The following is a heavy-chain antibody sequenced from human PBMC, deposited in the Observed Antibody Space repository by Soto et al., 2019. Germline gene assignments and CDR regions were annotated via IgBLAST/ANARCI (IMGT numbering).Heavy chain of an antibody. CDR3: ARAAYDYVWGSYRSFDP. D-gene: IGHD3-16*02. CDR2: IYHSGST. Sequence: LSLTCAVSGGSISSSNWWSWVRQPPGKGLEWIGEIYHSGSTNYNPSLKSRVTISVDKSKNQFSLKLSSVTAADTAVYYCARAAYDYVWGSYRSFDPWGQGTLVTVSS. CDR1: GGSISSSNW. J-gene: IGHJ5*02. V-gene: IGHV4-4*02.